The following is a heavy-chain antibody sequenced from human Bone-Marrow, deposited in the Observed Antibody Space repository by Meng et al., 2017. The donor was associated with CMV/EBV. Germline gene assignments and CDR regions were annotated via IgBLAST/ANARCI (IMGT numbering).Heavy chain of an antibody. CDR3: ARSQYSSSWYPFTH. CDR1: GGTFSSYA. J-gene: IGHJ4*02. Sequence: QVKLGKSGAEVKKPGSSVKVSCKASGGTFSSYAISWVRQAPGQGLEWMGGIIPIFGTANYAQKFQGRVTITADESTSTAYMELSSLRSEDTAVYYCARSQYSSSWYPFTHWGQGTLVTVSS. CDR2: IIPIFGTA. V-gene: IGHV1-69*12. D-gene: IGHD6-13*01.